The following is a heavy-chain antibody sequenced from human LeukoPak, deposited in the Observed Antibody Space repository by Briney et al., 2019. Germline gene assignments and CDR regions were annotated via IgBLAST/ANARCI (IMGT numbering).Heavy chain of an antibody. CDR1: GFTFISYS. J-gene: IGHJ6*03. CDR3: AREGGAELYYMDV. CDR2: ISSSSSYI. D-gene: IGHD4/OR15-4a*01. V-gene: IGHV3-21*06. Sequence: GRSLRLSCAASGFTFISYSMNWVRQAPGKGLEWVSSISSSSSYIYYADSVKGRFTISRDNAKNSLYLQMNSLRADDTAVYYCAREGGAELYYMDVWGKGTTVTISS.